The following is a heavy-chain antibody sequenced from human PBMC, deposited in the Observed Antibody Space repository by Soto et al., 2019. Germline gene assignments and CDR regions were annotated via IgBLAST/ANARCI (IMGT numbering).Heavy chain of an antibody. CDR2: IKQDGSEK. Sequence: EVQLVESGGGLVQPGGSLRLSCAASGFTFSSYWMSWVRQAPGKGLEWVANIKQDGSEKYYVDSVKGRFTISRDNAKNSLYLQMNSLRAEDTAVYYCARYKVPAAEYYFDYWGQGTLVTVSS. CDR1: GFTFSSYW. CDR3: ARYKVPAAEYYFDY. J-gene: IGHJ4*02. V-gene: IGHV3-7*01. D-gene: IGHD2-2*01.